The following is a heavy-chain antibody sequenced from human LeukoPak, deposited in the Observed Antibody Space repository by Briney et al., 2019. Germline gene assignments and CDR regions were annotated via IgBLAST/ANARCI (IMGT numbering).Heavy chain of an antibody. CDR3: ARHLGYYYGSGSSWWFDP. CDR2: INHSGST. V-gene: IGHV4-38-2*02. Sequence: PSETLSLTCTVSGYSISSGYYWSWIRQPPGKGLEWIGEINHSGSTNYNPSLKSRVTISVDTSKNQFSLKLSSVTAADTAVYYCARHLGYYYGSGSSWWFDPWGQGTLVTVSS. CDR1: GYSISSGYY. D-gene: IGHD3-10*01. J-gene: IGHJ5*02.